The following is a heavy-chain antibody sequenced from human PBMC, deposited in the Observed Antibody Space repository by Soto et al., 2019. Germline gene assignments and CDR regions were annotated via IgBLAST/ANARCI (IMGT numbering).Heavy chain of an antibody. Sequence: GGSLRLSCAASGFTFSSYAMSWVRQAPGKGLEWVSAISGSGGSTYYADSVKGRFTISRDNSKNTLYLQMNSLRAEDTAVYYCAKRDVLRFLEWFEFGMDVWGQGTTVTVSS. J-gene: IGHJ6*02. CDR2: ISGSGGST. D-gene: IGHD3-3*01. V-gene: IGHV3-23*01. CDR3: AKRDVLRFLEWFEFGMDV. CDR1: GFTFSSYA.